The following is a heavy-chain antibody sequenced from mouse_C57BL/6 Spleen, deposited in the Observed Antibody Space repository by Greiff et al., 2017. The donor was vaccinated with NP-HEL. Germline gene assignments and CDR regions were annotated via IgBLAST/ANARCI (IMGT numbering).Heavy chain of an antibody. CDR2: ISSGSSTI. CDR1: GFTFSDYG. J-gene: IGHJ2*01. D-gene: IGHD1-1*01. V-gene: IGHV5-17*01. CDR3: ARGNYYGSRGPLDY. Sequence: EVKLVESGGGLVKPGGSLKLSCAASGFTFSDYGMHWVRQAPEKGLEWVAYISSGSSTIYYADTVKGRFTISRDNAKNTRFLQMTSLRSEDTAMYYCARGNYYGSRGPLDYWGQGTTLTVSS.